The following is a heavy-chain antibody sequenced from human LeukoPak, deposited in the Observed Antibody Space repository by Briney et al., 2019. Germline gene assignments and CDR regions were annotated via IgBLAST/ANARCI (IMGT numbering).Heavy chain of an antibody. D-gene: IGHD3-22*01. Sequence: GESLKISCKGSGYSFTSYWVGWVRQMPGKGLEWMGIIYPGDSDTRYSPSFQGQVTISADKSISTAYLQWSSLKASDTAMYYCARREYYYDSSGYYFDYWGQGTLVTVFS. CDR2: IYPGDSDT. CDR1: GYSFTSYW. CDR3: ARREYYYDSSGYYFDY. J-gene: IGHJ4*02. V-gene: IGHV5-51*01.